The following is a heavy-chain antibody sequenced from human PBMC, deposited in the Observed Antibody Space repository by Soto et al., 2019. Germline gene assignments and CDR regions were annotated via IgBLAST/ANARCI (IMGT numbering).Heavy chain of an antibody. Sequence: KQSQTLSLTCAISGDSVSSNSAAWNWIRQSPSRGLEWLGRTYYRSKWYNDYAVSVKSRITINPDTSKNQFSLQLNSVTPEDTAVYYCARVSPDFGQNNWFDPWGQGTLVTVSS. CDR3: ARVSPDFGQNNWFDP. J-gene: IGHJ5*02. V-gene: IGHV6-1*01. CDR1: GDSVSSNSAA. CDR2: TYYRSKWYN. D-gene: IGHD3-16*01.